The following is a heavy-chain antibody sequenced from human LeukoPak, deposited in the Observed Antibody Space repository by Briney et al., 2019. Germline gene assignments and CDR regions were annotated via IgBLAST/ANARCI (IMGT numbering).Heavy chain of an antibody. CDR3: ARRGAVAGTNGY. V-gene: IGHV1-8*01. J-gene: IGHJ4*02. Sequence: ASVKVSCKASGYTFTSYDINWVRQATGQGLEWMGWMNPNSGTTGYAQKFQGRVTMTRNTSISTAYMELSSLRSEDTAVYYCARRGAVAGTNGYWGQGTLVTVSS. CDR2: MNPNSGTT. CDR1: GYTFTSYD. D-gene: IGHD6-19*01.